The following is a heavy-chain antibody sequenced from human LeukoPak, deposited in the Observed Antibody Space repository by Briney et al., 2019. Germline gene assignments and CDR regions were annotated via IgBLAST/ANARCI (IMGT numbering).Heavy chain of an antibody. Sequence: GRSLRLSCAASGFTFSSYGMHWVRQAPGKGLEWVAVISYDGSNKYYADSVKGRFTISRDNSKNTLYLQMNSLRAEDTAVYYCARDNYYGSGSHYNWFDPWGQGTLVTASS. D-gene: IGHD3-10*01. V-gene: IGHV3-30*03. CDR2: ISYDGSNK. CDR1: GFTFSSYG. CDR3: ARDNYYGSGSHYNWFDP. J-gene: IGHJ5*02.